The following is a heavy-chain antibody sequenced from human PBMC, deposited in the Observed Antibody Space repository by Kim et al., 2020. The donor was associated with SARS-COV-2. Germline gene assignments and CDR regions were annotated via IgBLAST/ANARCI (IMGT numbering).Heavy chain of an antibody. J-gene: IGHJ4*02. CDR2: SYT. V-gene: IGHV3-11*05. CDR3: ARDLMAGGY. D-gene: IGHD3-10*01. Sequence: SYTNYADSVKGRFTISRDNAKNSLYLQMNSLRAEDTAVYYCARDLMAGGYWGQGTLVTVSS.